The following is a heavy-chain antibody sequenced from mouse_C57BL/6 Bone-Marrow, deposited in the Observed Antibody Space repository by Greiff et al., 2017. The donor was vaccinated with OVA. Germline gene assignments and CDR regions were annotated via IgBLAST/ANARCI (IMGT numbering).Heavy chain of an antibody. Sequence: DVMLVESGGGLVQPGGSLKLSCAASGFTFSDYGMAWVRQAPRKGPEWVAFISNLAYSIYYADTVTGRFTISRENAKNTLYLEMSSLRSEDTAMYYCARQGIYYDSFAYWGQGTLVTVSA. J-gene: IGHJ3*01. CDR1: GFTFSDYG. V-gene: IGHV5-15*01. D-gene: IGHD2-4*01. CDR3: ARQGIYYDSFAY. CDR2: ISNLAYSI.